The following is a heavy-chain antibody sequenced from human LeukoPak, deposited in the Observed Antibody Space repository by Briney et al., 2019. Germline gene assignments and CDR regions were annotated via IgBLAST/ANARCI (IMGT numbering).Heavy chain of an antibody. Sequence: SQTLSLTCAISGDSVSSNSAAWNWIRLSPSRGLEWLGRAYYRSKWYNDYAVSVKRRITINPDTSKNQFSLQLNSVTPDDTAVYYCAGSNHYYYGMDVWGQGTTVTVSS. J-gene: IGHJ6*02. D-gene: IGHD1-14*01. CDR2: AYYRSKWYN. CDR1: GDSVSSNSAA. CDR3: AGSNHYYYGMDV. V-gene: IGHV6-1*01.